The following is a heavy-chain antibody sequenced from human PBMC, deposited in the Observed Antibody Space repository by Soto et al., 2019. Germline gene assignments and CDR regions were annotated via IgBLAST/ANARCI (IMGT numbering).Heavy chain of an antibody. CDR2: ISAYNGNT. V-gene: IGHV1-18*01. D-gene: IGHD1-7*01. Sequence: ASVKVSCKASGYTFTSYGISWVRQAPGQGLEWMGWISAYNGNTNYAQKLQGRVTMTTDTSTSTAYMELRSLRSDDTAVYYCARIGITGTIPSVQDYWGQGTLVTVSS. CDR1: GYTFTSYG. J-gene: IGHJ4*02. CDR3: ARIGITGTIPSVQDY.